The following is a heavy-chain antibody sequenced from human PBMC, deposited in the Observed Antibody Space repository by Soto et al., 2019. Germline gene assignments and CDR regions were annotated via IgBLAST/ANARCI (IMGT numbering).Heavy chain of an antibody. CDR3: ATYFDSNGYYYNWFDP. CDR1: GGTFNSKA. CDR2: ITPIFNTV. Sequence: SVKVSCKASGGTFNSKAITWVRQSAGQGLEWVGGITPIFNTVTYAQRFQGRVTITADDSTGIAYMELNSLTSDDTAVYYCATYFDSNGYYYNWFDPWGQGTPVTVSS. J-gene: IGHJ5*02. D-gene: IGHD3-22*01. V-gene: IGHV1-69*13.